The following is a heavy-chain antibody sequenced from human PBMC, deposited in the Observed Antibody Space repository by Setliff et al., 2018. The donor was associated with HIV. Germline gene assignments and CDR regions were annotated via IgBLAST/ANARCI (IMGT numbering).Heavy chain of an antibody. CDR3: AKGDSFVFSYVYPDY. V-gene: IGHV3-23*01. CDR2: VGAKGDPL. CDR1: GFTFSNYA. D-gene: IGHD3-22*01. Sequence: GGSLRLSCAASGFTFSNYAMSWVRQAPGKGLEWVSSVGAKGDPLYYTNSVKGRFTFSRDNSKNTLSVQMNSLRAEDTAVYYCAKGDSFVFSYVYPDYWGPGTLVTVSS. J-gene: IGHJ4*02.